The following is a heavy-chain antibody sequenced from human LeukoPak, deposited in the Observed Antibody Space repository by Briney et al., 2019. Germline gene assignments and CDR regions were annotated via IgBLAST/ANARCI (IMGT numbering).Heavy chain of an antibody. V-gene: IGHV1-8*01. CDR1: GYTFTSYD. Sequence: ASVKVSCKASGYTFTSYDINWVRRATGQGLEWMGWMNPNSGNTGYAQKFQGRVTMTRNTSISTAYMELSSLRSEDTAVYYCARELVPAAKSPYYYYYGMDVWGQGTTVTVSS. CDR3: ARELVPAAKSPYYYYYGMDV. CDR2: MNPNSGNT. J-gene: IGHJ6*02. D-gene: IGHD2-2*01.